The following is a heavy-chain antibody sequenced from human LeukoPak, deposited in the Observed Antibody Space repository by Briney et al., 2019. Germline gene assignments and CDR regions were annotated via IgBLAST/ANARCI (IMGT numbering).Heavy chain of an antibody. J-gene: IGHJ4*02. CDR2: IRSDGSDK. V-gene: IGHV3-30*02. D-gene: IGHD3-22*01. CDR3: GNHDSSSDY. CDR1: GFIFSTYG. Sequence: PGGSLRLSCAASGFIFSTYGMHWVRQAPGKGLEWVAFIRSDGSDKSYAGSVMGRFTISRDNSRNTLHLQMNTLRAEDTAVYYCGNHDSSSDYWGQGTLVTVSS.